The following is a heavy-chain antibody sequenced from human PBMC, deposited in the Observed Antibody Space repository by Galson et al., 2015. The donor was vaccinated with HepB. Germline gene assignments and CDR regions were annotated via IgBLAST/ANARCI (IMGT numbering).Heavy chain of an antibody. D-gene: IGHD2-15*01. V-gene: IGHV3-23*01. CDR3: AKDLPPFRLLSSAYYYYGMDV. Sequence: SLRLSCAASGITFSNAWMNWVRQAPGKVLEWVSTISGSGTNTYYADSVKGRFTISRDNSKNTLYLQVDTLRAEDTAVYYCAKDLPPFRLLSSAYYYYGMDVWGQGTTVTVSS. CDR1: GITFSNAW. CDR2: ISGSGTNT. J-gene: IGHJ6*02.